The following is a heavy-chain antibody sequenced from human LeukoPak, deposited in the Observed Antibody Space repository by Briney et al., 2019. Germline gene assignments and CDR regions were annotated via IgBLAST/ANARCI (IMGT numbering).Heavy chain of an antibody. J-gene: IGHJ5*02. CDR3: ARASSGGLVDP. CDR2: MNPNSGNT. Sequence: ASVKVSCKASGGTFSSYAINWVRQATGQGLEWMGWMNPNSGNTGYAQKFQGRVTMTRNTSISTAYMELSSLRSEDTAVYYCARASSGGLVDPWGQGTLVTVSS. D-gene: IGHD3-10*01. CDR1: GGTFSSYA. V-gene: IGHV1-8*02.